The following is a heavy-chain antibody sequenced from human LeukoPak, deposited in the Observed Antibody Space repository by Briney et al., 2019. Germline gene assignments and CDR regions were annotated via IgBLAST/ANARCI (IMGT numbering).Heavy chain of an antibody. V-gene: IGHV1-69*01. J-gene: IGHJ6*02. Sequence: ASVQVSCKSSGGTFSNYGISWVRQAPGQGLEWMGGIIPIFGTTTYAQKSQGRVTITADESTSTAYMELISLRFVDTAVYYCARAQGVLGYCSGGSCYPIVDYGMDVWGQGTTVTVSS. CDR2: IIPIFGTT. CDR1: GGTFSNYG. CDR3: ARAQGVLGYCSGGSCYPIVDYGMDV. D-gene: IGHD2-15*01.